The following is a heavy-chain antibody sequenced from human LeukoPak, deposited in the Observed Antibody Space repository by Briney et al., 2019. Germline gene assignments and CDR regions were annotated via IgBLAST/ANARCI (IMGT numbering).Heavy chain of an antibody. V-gene: IGHV3-21*06. CDR3: ATGPIFGVIYYMDV. CDR1: GLSFGSYS. J-gene: IGHJ6*03. CDR2: MSSSSSYI. Sequence: GGSLRLSCVASGLSFGSYSMSWVRQAPGKGLEWVSSMSSSSSYISYADSVKGRFTISRENAKNSLFLQLNSLRDEDTAVYYCATGPIFGVIYYMDVWGKGTTVTVSS. D-gene: IGHD3-3*01.